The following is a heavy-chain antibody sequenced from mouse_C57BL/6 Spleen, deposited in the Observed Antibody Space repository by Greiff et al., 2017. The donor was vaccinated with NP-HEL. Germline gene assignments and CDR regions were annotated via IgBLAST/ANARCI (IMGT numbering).Heavy chain of an antibody. CDR2: IWSGGST. Sequence: VQLQQSGPGLVQPSQSLSITCTVSGFSLTSYGVHWVRQSPGKGLEWLGVIWSGGSTDYNAAFISRLSISKDNSKSQVFFKMNSLQADDTAIYYCASSTVVATDYFDYWGQGTTLTVSS. CDR3: ASSTVVATDYFDY. V-gene: IGHV2-2*01. CDR1: GFSLTSYG. D-gene: IGHD1-1*01. J-gene: IGHJ2*01.